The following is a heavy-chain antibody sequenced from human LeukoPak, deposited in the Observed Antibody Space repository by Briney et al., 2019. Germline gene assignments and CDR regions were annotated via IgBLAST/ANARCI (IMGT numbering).Heavy chain of an antibody. CDR2: IYSDNT. V-gene: IGHV3-53*01. J-gene: IGHJ4*02. Sequence: GGSLRLSCTVSGFTVSSNSMSWVRQAPEKGLEWVSFIYSDNTHYSDSVKGRFTISRDNAKNSLYLQMNSLRAEDTGVYYCAREHPYYYDSSGTALMAEIKYYFDYWGQGTLVTVSS. D-gene: IGHD3-22*01. CDR1: GFTVSSNS. CDR3: AREHPYYYDSSGTALMAEIKYYFDY.